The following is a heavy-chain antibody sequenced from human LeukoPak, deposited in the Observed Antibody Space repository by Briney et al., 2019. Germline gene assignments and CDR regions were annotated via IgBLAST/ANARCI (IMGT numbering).Heavy chain of an antibody. V-gene: IGHV4-30-4*08. Sequence: SETLSLTCTVSGGSISSGDYYWSWIRQPPGKGLEWIGYIYYSGSTYYNPSLKSRVTISVDTSKNQFSLKLSSVTAADTAVYYCARGVNYYDSSGSPDYWGQGTLVTVSS. CDR1: GGSISSGDYY. D-gene: IGHD3-22*01. CDR2: IYYSGST. J-gene: IGHJ4*02. CDR3: ARGVNYYDSSGSPDY.